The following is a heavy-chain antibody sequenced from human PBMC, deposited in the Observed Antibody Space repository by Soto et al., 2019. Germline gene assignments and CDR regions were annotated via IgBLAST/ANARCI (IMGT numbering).Heavy chain of an antibody. V-gene: IGHV4-39*01. Sequence: QLHLQESGPRLVRPSETLSLTCTVSGDSINSGRYYWGWIRQPPGKGLEWIGSIPHIGNTYYNPPLNRRGPRAIDTSKNQFSLGFWSRTAADAAVYYWARPLAIQAVAGLRFWGRGTLVTVSS. CDR1: GDSINSGRYY. J-gene: IGHJ4*02. CDR2: IPHIGNT. CDR3: ARPLAIQAVAGLRF. D-gene: IGHD6-19*01.